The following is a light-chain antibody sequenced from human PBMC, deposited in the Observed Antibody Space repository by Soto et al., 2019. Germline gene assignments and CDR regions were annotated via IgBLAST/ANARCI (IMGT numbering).Light chain of an antibody. V-gene: IGLV2-14*01. J-gene: IGLJ1*01. CDR1: SSDVGGYNY. CDR3: SSYTSSSTSNYV. CDR2: EVS. Sequence: QSVLTQPASVSGSPGQSITISCTGTSSDVGGYNYVSWYQQHPGKAPKLMIYEVSNRPSGVSNRFSGPKSGNTASLTISGLQAEDEADYYCSSYTSSSTSNYVFGTGTKVTVL.